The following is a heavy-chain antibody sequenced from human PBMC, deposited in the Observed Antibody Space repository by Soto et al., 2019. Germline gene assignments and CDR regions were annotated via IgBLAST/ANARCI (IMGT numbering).Heavy chain of an antibody. Sequence: QVQLVQSGAEVKKPGSSVKVSCKASGGTFSSYAISWVRQAPGQGLEWMGGIIPIFGTANYAQKFQGRVTITADESTSTASKELISLRSEDTAVYYCARGPHEGITRNHYYYYGMDVWVQGTTVTVSS. V-gene: IGHV1-69*01. CDR2: IIPIFGTA. J-gene: IGHJ6*02. D-gene: IGHD1-20*01. CDR1: GGTFSSYA. CDR3: ARGPHEGITRNHYYYYGMDV.